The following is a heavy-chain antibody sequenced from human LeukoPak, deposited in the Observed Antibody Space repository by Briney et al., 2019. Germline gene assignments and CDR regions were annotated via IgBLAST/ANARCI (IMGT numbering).Heavy chain of an antibody. Sequence: SQTLSLTCAISGDSVSSNRAAWNWIRQSPSRGLEWLGRTYYRSKWYTEYTLSVKSRISIKPDTSKNQFSLQLNSVTPEDTAVYYCARAVGFDNGMDVWGQGTTVTASS. CDR1: GDSVSSNRAA. V-gene: IGHV6-1*01. CDR3: ARAVGFDNGMDV. J-gene: IGHJ6*02. CDR2: TYYRSKWYT. D-gene: IGHD2-15*01.